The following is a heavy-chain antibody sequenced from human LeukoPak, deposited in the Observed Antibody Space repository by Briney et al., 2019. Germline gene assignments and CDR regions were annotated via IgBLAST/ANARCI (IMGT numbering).Heavy chain of an antibody. CDR2: IYYSGST. CDR1: GGSITSGDYY. CDR3: ARYRCTTATCGFDP. J-gene: IGHJ5*02. V-gene: IGHV4-30-4*08. D-gene: IGHD2/OR15-2a*01. Sequence: SETLSLTCSVSGGSITSGDYYWSWIRQPPGKGLEWIGYIYYSGSTYYDPSLKSRVSISVDTSKNQFSLKLSSVTAADTAVYYCARYRCTTATCGFDPWGQGALVTVSS.